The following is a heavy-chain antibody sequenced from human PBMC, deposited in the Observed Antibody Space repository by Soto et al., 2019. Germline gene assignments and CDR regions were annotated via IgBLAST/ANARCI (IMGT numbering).Heavy chain of an antibody. V-gene: IGHV3-23*01. Sequence: GGSLRLSCAASGFTFSRYAMSWVRQAPGKGLEWVSAISGSGGSTYYADSVKGRFTISRDNSKTTLYLQMNSLRAEDTAVYYCAKDRGSGYYYDYFDYWGQGTLVTVAS. CDR2: ISGSGGST. CDR1: GFTFSRYA. D-gene: IGHD3-22*01. CDR3: AKDRGSGYYYDYFDY. J-gene: IGHJ4*02.